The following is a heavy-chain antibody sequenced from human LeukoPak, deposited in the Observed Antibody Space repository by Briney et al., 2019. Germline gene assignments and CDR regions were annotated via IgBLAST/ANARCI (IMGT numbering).Heavy chain of an antibody. D-gene: IGHD3-3*01. Sequence: PGGSLRLSCAASGFTFSSYVMNWVRQAPGKGLEWVSTISGSGGSTYYADSVKGRFTISRDNSKNTVNLQMSSPGTDDTAVYYCAKATYYDFWSGYYLDYWGQGTLVTVSS. CDR1: GFTFSSYV. CDR2: ISGSGGST. J-gene: IGHJ4*02. CDR3: AKATYYDFWSGYYLDY. V-gene: IGHV3-23*01.